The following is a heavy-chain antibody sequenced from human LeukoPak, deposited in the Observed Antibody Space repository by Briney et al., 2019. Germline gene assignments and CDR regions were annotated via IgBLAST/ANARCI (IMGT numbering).Heavy chain of an antibody. CDR2: IYSGGST. V-gene: IGHV3-66*01. CDR1: GFTFGDYP. J-gene: IGHJ4*02. CDR3: AKDSLVATSHFDS. D-gene: IGHD5-12*01. Sequence: GGSLRLSCTASGFTFGDYPMSWVRQAPGKGLEWVSVIYSGGSTYYADSVKGRFTISRDNSKNTLYLQMNSLRAEDTAVYFCAKDSLVATSHFDSWGRGTLVTVSS.